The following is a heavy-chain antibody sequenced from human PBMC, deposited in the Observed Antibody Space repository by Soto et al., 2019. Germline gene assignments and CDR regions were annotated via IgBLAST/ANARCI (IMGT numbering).Heavy chain of an antibody. D-gene: IGHD3-3*01. CDR3: ARDMVGYDSTGPFDP. CDR1: GGSISSYY. Sequence: PSETLSLTCTVSGGSISSYYWSWIRQPPGKGLEWIGYIYYSGSTNYNPSLKSRVTISVDTSKNQFSLKLSSVTAADTAVYYCARDMVGYDSTGPFDPWGQGTLVTVSS. J-gene: IGHJ5*02. CDR2: IYYSGST. V-gene: IGHV4-59*01.